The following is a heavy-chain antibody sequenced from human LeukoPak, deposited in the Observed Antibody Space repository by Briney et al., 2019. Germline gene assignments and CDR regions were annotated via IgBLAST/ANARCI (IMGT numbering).Heavy chain of an antibody. D-gene: IGHD3-22*01. Sequence: SVKVSCKASGGTFSSYAISWVRQAPGQGLEWMGGIIPIFGTANYAQKFQGRVTITTDESTSTAYMELSSLRSEDTAVYYCASVQPTYYHDSSGYSSPVGAFDIWGQGTMVTVSS. J-gene: IGHJ3*02. CDR2: IIPIFGTA. V-gene: IGHV1-69*05. CDR3: ASVQPTYYHDSSGYSSPVGAFDI. CDR1: GGTFSSYA.